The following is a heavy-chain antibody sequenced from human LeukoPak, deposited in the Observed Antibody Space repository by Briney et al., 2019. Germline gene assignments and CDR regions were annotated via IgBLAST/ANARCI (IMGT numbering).Heavy chain of an antibody. Sequence: SVKVSCKASGGTFSSYAISWVRQAPGQGLEWMGRIIPIFGTANYAQKFQGRVTITTDESTSTAYMELSSLRSEDTAVYYCATQSGYSYGFDDYWGQGTLVTVSS. J-gene: IGHJ4*02. V-gene: IGHV1-69*05. D-gene: IGHD5-18*01. CDR2: IIPIFGTA. CDR3: ATQSGYSYGFDDY. CDR1: GGTFSSYA.